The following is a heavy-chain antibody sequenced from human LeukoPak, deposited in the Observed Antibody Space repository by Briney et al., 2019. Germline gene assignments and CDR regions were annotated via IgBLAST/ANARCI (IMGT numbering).Heavy chain of an antibody. CDR3: ARSHTRKGFCGGGRCYPAVWWFDP. V-gene: IGHV1-8*01. Sequence: ASVKVSGKASGYTFINNDINWVRQAPGQGLEWMAWIDPKNGNRGYAQNFQGRVTMTTDTSISTDYMELSSLRSEDTAVYYCARSHTRKGFCGGGRCYPAVWWFDPWGQGTLVTVS. J-gene: IGHJ5*02. CDR1: GYTFINND. CDR2: IDPKNGNR. D-gene: IGHD2-15*01.